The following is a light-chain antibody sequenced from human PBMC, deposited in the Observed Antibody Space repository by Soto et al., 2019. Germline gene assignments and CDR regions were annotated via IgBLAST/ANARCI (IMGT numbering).Light chain of an antibody. Sequence: EIVLTQSPGTLSLSPGERATLSCRASPSVSGSNLAWYQQKPGQAPRLLIYDASTRATGIPARFSGSGSGTEFTLTISSLQSEDFAVYYCHQYNNWPPWTFGQGTKVDIK. J-gene: IGKJ1*01. CDR1: PSVSGSN. CDR2: DAS. V-gene: IGKV3-15*01. CDR3: HQYNNWPPWT.